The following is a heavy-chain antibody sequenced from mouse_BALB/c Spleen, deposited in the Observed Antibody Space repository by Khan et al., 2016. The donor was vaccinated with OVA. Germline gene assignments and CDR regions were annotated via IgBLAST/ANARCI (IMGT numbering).Heavy chain of an antibody. CDR2: ISTYYGDV. CDR1: GYTFTDCT. CDR3: TRGGGGSGFAY. Sequence: VQLQQSGAELVRPGVSVKISCKGSGYTFTDCTIHWVKQSHALSLEWIGVISTYYGDVTYNQKFKGKATMTADKSSSTTYMELARLTSEDSAIYYCTRGGGGSGFAYWGQGTLVTVSA. V-gene: IGHV1S137*01. J-gene: IGHJ3*01.